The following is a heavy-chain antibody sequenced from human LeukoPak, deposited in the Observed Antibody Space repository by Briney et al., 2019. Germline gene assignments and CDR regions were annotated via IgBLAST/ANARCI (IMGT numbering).Heavy chain of an antibody. Sequence: PGGSLRLSCAASGFTFSSYSLNWVRQAPGKGLEWVSFISSSSITIYYADSVKGRFTISRDNAEKSLYLQMSSLRAKDTAVYYCARDRGGSYSAIDYWGQGTLVTVSS. J-gene: IGHJ4*02. CDR1: GFTFSSYS. V-gene: IGHV3-48*04. CDR3: ARDRGGSYSAIDY. D-gene: IGHD2-15*01. CDR2: ISSSSITI.